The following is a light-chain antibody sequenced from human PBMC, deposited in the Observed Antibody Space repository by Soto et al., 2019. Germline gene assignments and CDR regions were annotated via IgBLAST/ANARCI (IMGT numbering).Light chain of an antibody. V-gene: IGKV3-20*01. CDR1: QSVTSNY. J-gene: IGKJ4*01. CDR2: GAS. Sequence: EIVLTQSPGTLSLSPGERATLSCRASQSVTSNYLAWYQQKPGQAPRLLIFGASIRDTGIPDRFSGRGSGTVFTLTISSLQPEDFATYYCQQSYSTPLTFGGGTKVEIK. CDR3: QQSYSTPLT.